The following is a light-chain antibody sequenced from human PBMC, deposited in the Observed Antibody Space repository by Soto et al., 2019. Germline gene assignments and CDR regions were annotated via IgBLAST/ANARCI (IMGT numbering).Light chain of an antibody. CDR2: EVS. Sequence: QSVLTQPASVYGSPGQSITISCTGTSSDVGGYNYVSWYQQHPGKAPKLMIYEVSNRPSGVSNRFSGSKSGNTASLTISGLQAEDEADYYCSSYTTSNTLVFGTGTKLTVL. CDR3: SSYTTSNTLV. V-gene: IGLV2-14*01. J-gene: IGLJ1*01. CDR1: SSDVGGYNY.